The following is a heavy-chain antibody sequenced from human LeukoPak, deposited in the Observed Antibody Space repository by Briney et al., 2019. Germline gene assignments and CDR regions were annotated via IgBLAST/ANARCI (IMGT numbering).Heavy chain of an antibody. Sequence: NPGGSLRLSCAASGFTFSNAWMSWVRQAPGKGLEWVGRIKSKTDGGTTDYAAPVKGRFTISRDDSKNTLYLQMNSLKTEDTAVYYCTTAPVITMILMYYFDYWGQGTLVTASS. D-gene: IGHD3-22*01. CDR3: TTAPVITMILMYYFDY. J-gene: IGHJ4*02. V-gene: IGHV3-15*01. CDR2: IKSKTDGGTT. CDR1: GFTFSNAW.